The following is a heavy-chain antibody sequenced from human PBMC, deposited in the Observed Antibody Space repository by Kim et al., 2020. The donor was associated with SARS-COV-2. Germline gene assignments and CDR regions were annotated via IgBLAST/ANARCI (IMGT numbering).Heavy chain of an antibody. J-gene: IGHJ4*02. D-gene: IGHD1-1*01. CDR2: IYYSRTT. Sequence: SETLSLTCTVSGGSISSYYWSWIRQPPGKGLEWIGYIYYSRTTKYNPSLKSRVTISVDTSKNQFSLKLSSVTAADTAVYYCARRGRWNTRVVNTFDFWGQGTLVTVSS. CDR1: GGSISSYY. CDR3: ARRGRWNTRVVNTFDF. V-gene: IGHV4-59*13.